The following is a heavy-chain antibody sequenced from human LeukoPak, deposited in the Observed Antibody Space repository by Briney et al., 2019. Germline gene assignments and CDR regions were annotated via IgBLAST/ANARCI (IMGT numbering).Heavy chain of an antibody. CDR3: ARPTAMPPGAFDI. D-gene: IGHD5-18*01. V-gene: IGHV4-59*08. CDR1: GGSISSYY. J-gene: IGHJ3*02. CDR2: IYYSGST. Sequence: SETLSLTCTVSGGSISSYYWSWIRQPPGKGLEWIGYIYYSGSTNYNPSLKSRVTISVDTSKNQFSLKLSSVTTADTAVYYCARPTAMPPGAFDIWGQGTMVTVSS.